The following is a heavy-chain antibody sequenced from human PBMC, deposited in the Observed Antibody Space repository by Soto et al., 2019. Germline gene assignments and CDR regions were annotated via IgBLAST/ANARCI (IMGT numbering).Heavy chain of an antibody. CDR3: ARDRAMLPYYGALSPFDY. V-gene: IGHV3-23*01. J-gene: IGHJ4*02. CDR1: GFNFNNYA. CDR2: ISKSADSI. Sequence: GGSLRLSCAASGFNFNNYAMTWVRQAPEKELQWVSTISKSADSIDYAESVKGRFTISRDSSKNTLYLQMDSLRAEDTALYYCARDRAMLPYYGALSPFDYWGQGTLVTVSS. D-gene: IGHD4-17*01.